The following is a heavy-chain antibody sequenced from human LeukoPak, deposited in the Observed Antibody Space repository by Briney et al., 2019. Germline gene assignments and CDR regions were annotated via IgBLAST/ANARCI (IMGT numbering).Heavy chain of an antibody. J-gene: IGHJ4*02. D-gene: IGHD5-12*01. CDR1: GFTFSSYG. V-gene: IGHV3-30*02. Sequence: PGGSLRLSCAASGFTFSSYGMHWVRQAPGKGLEWVAFIRYDGSNKYYADSVKGRFTISRDNSKNTLYLQMNSLRAEDTAVYYCARGEYSGYDQHYFDYWGQGTLVTVSS. CDR3: ARGEYSGYDQHYFDY. CDR2: IRYDGSNK.